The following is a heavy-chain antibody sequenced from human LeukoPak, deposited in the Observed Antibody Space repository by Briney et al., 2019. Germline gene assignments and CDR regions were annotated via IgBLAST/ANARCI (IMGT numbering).Heavy chain of an antibody. J-gene: IGHJ4*02. CDR2: IYYSGST. Sequence: SETLSLTCTVSGGSISSSSYSWGWIRQPPGKGLEWIGSIYYSGSTYYNPSLKSRVTISVGTSKNQFSLKLSSVTAADTAVYYCARQVGIVVVPAAINYWGQGTLVTVSS. CDR3: ARQVGIVVVPAAINY. D-gene: IGHD2-2*03. CDR1: GGSISSSSYS. V-gene: IGHV4-39*01.